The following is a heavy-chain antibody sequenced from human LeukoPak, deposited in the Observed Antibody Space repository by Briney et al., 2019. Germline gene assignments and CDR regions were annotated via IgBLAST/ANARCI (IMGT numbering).Heavy chain of an antibody. J-gene: IGHJ4*02. Sequence: GGSLRLSCAGSGFTFSDYWMSWVRQAPGKGLEWVSAISGSGGSTYYADSVKGRFTISRDNSKNTLYLQVNSLRAEGTAVYYCAKGPKLRWFGELPETYYFDYWGQGTLVTVSS. CDR2: ISGSGGST. CDR3: AKGPKLRWFGELPETYYFDY. CDR1: GFTFSDYW. D-gene: IGHD3-10*01. V-gene: IGHV3-23*01.